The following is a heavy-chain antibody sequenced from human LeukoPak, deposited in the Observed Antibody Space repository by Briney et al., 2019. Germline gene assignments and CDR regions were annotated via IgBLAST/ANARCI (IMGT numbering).Heavy chain of an antibody. CDR2: ISGNGDST. D-gene: IGHD3-10*01. J-gene: IGHJ6*02. Sequence: GGSLRLSCTASGFTFSNNAMSWVRQAPGKGLEWVSGISGNGDSTYYADSAKGRFTISRDNSKHTLYLQMNSLRVEDTAVYYCARDRGRITMVRGVISPYYYYGMDVWGQGTTVTVSS. CDR1: GFTFSNNA. V-gene: IGHV3-23*01. CDR3: ARDRGRITMVRGVISPYYYYGMDV.